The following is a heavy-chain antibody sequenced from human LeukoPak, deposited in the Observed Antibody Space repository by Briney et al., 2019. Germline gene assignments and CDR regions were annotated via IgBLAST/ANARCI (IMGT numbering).Heavy chain of an antibody. V-gene: IGHV1-18*03. J-gene: IGHJ6*03. CDR3: ARGIAAAGYYYFYMDV. CDR1: GYSFTTYG. Sequence: ALVKVSCKASGYSFTTYGISWVRQAPGQGLEWMGWISANNNNTDNVQKLQGRVTMTTDTSTSTAYMELRSLRSEDMAVYYCARGIAAAGYYYFYMDVWGKGTTVTVSS. CDR2: ISANNNNT. D-gene: IGHD6-13*01.